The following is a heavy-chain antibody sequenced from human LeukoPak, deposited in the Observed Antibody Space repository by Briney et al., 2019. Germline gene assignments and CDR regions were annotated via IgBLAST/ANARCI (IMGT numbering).Heavy chain of an antibody. CDR1: GFTFSGSA. J-gene: IGHJ5*02. V-gene: IGHV3-21*01. CDR2: ISRRSTYI. D-gene: IGHD1-26*01. CDR3: ARAQVGYNWFDP. Sequence: GGSLKLSCAASGFTFSGSAMHWVRQPPGKGLEWVSSISRRSTYIYYADSVKGRFTISKDNAKNSLYLQMDSLRAEDTAVYYCARAQVGYNWFDPWGQGTLVTVSS.